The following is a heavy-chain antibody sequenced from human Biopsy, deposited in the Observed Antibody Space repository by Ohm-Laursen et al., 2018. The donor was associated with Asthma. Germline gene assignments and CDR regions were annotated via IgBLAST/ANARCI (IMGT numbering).Heavy chain of an antibody. CDR1: GDSFSNYA. CDR2: LIPVLGTP. J-gene: IGHJ6*02. CDR3: ARGYSGSDRIVYYYSGLEV. Sequence: SVKVSCKASGDSFSNYAISWVRQAPGQGLEWMGGLIPVLGTPDHTQMFEGRVTITADESTSTAYMELSSLSSEDTAVYYCARGYSGSDRIVYYYSGLEVWGQGTTVTISS. D-gene: IGHD5-12*01. V-gene: IGHV1-69*13.